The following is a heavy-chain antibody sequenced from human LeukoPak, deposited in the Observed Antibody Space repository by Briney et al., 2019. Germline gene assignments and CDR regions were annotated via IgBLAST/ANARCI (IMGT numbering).Heavy chain of an antibody. Sequence: GGSLRLSCAASGFTFSRYSMNWVRQAPGKGLEWVSSVSSSSSCIYYADSVKGRFTISRDNAKNSVFLQMNSLRAEDTAVYYCARAEGYGSFDYWGQGTLVTVSS. CDR1: GFTFSRYS. D-gene: IGHD5-12*01. J-gene: IGHJ4*02. CDR3: ARAEGYGSFDY. CDR2: VSSSSSCI. V-gene: IGHV3-21*01.